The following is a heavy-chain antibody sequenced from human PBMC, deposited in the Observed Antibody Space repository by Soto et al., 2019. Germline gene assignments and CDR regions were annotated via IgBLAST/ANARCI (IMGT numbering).Heavy chain of an antibody. Sequence: QVQLVQSGDEVRKPGSSVKGSCKASGYIFVNYGIAWVRKDPGQGLEWMGWISPYSGNTHYASKVQGRLTMTTDTSTSTAYMDLGSLTYDDTAVYSCAMVDTYVTPTPKDVWGQGTTVTVSS. D-gene: IGHD5-18*01. CDR3: AMVDTYVTPTPKDV. V-gene: IGHV1-18*01. CDR2: ISPYSGNT. J-gene: IGHJ6*02. CDR1: GYIFVNYG.